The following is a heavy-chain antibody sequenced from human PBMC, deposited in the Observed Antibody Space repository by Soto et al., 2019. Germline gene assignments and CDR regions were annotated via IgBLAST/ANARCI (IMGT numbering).Heavy chain of an antibody. J-gene: IGHJ6*02. V-gene: IGHV1-2*04. Sequence: ASVKVSCKASGYTFTGYYMHWVRQAPGQGLEWMGWINPNSGGTNYAQKFQGWVTMTRDTSISTAYMELSRLRSDDTAVYYCARGGSLWFGELSAYYYGMDVWGQGTTVTASS. D-gene: IGHD3-10*01. CDR2: INPNSGGT. CDR3: ARGGSLWFGELSAYYYGMDV. CDR1: GYTFTGYY.